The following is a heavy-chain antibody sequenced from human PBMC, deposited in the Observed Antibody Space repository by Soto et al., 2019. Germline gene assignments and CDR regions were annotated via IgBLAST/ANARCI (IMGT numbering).Heavy chain of an antibody. Sequence: SETLSLTCTVSCGSISSGDYYWSWIRQPPGKGLEWIGYIYYSGRTYYNPSLKSRVSISVDTSKNQFSLRLSSVTAADTAVYYCARAPYYYDSSGYCLDSWGQGTLVTVSS. J-gene: IGHJ4*02. CDR1: CGSISSGDYY. V-gene: IGHV4-30-4*01. CDR2: IYYSGRT. CDR3: ARAPYYYDSSGYCLDS. D-gene: IGHD3-22*01.